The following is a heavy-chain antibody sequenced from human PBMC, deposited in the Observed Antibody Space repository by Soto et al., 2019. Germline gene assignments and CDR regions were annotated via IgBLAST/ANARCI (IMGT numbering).Heavy chain of an antibody. Sequence: GGSLRLSCAASGFTFSSYGMHWVRQAPGKGLEWVAVIWYDGSNKYYADSVKGRFTISRDNSKNTLYLQMNSLRAEDTAVYYCARDPPPPVAAAGTFDYWGQGTLVTVSS. CDR1: GFTFSSYG. V-gene: IGHV3-33*01. J-gene: IGHJ4*02. CDR3: ARDPPPPVAAAGTFDY. D-gene: IGHD6-13*01. CDR2: IWYDGSNK.